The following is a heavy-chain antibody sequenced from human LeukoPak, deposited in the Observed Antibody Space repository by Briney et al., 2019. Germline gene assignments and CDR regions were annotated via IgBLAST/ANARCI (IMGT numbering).Heavy chain of an antibody. D-gene: IGHD3-16*01. CDR1: GFTFSSYG. V-gene: IGHV3-33*01. CDR3: TTDVEDKRGSYYYYYGMDV. CDR2: IWYDGSNK. Sequence: GGSLRLSCAASGFTFSSYGMHWVRQAPGKGLEWVAVIWYDGSNKYYADSVKGRFTISRDNSKNTLYLQMNSLRAEDTAVYYCTTDVEDKRGSYYYYYGMDVWGQGTTVTVSS. J-gene: IGHJ6*02.